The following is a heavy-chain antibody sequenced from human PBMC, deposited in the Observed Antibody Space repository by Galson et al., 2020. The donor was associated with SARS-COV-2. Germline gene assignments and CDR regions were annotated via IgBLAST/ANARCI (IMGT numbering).Heavy chain of an antibody. D-gene: IGHD2-15*01. J-gene: IGHJ4*02. V-gene: IGHV3-7*01. CDR2: IQQDINEK. Sequence: GGSLRLSCAASGFTFSSYWMSWVRQAPGKGLEWVANIQQDINEKYFMDSVKGRFTISRDNAKNSLYLQMNSLRAEDTAVYYCARVVRHCGGGVCYPHSFDSWGQGTQVTVSS. CDR1: GFTFSSYW. CDR3: ARVVRHCGGGVCYPHSFDS.